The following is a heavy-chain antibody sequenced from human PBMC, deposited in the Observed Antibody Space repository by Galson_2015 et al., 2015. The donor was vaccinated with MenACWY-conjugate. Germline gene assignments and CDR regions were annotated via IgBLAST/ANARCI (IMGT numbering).Heavy chain of an antibody. CDR1: GYTFTSYA. J-gene: IGHJ4*02. D-gene: IGHD3-10*01. CDR3: ARDFGSGSYFWGTPDY. V-gene: IGHV1-3*01. Sequence: SVKVSCKASGYTFTSYAMHWVRQAPGQRLEWMGWINAGNGNTKYSQKFQGRVTITRDTSASTAYMELSSLRSEDTAVYYCARDFGSGSYFWGTPDYWGQGTLVTVSS. CDR2: INAGNGNT.